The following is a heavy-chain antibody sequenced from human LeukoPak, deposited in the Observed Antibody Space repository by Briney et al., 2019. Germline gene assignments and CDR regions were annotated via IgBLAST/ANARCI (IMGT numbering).Heavy chain of an antibody. Sequence: PGGSLRLSCAASGFTFRNYAMSWVRQAPGKGLEWVANIKQDGSEKYYVDSVKGRFTISRDNAKNSLYLQMNSLRAEDTAVYYCARDRSGWYPADAFDIWGQGTMVTVSS. J-gene: IGHJ3*02. D-gene: IGHD6-19*01. CDR1: GFTFRNYA. V-gene: IGHV3-7*01. CDR2: IKQDGSEK. CDR3: ARDRSGWYPADAFDI.